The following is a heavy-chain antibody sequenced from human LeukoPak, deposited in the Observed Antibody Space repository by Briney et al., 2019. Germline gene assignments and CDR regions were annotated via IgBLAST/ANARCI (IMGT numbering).Heavy chain of an antibody. CDR1: GGSISSYY. Sequence: SETLSLTCTVSGGSISSYYWSWIRQPPGKGLEWIGYIYYSGSTNYNPSLKSRVTISVDTSKNQFSLKLSSVTAADTAVYYCARESSSWYRAFDIWGQGTMVTVSS. CDR3: ARESSSWYRAFDI. J-gene: IGHJ3*02. V-gene: IGHV4-59*12. D-gene: IGHD6-13*01. CDR2: IYYSGST.